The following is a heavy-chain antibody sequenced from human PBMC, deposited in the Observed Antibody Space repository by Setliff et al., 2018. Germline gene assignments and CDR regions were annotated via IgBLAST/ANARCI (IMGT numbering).Heavy chain of an antibody. CDR1: GYSFTNYW. J-gene: IGHJ4*02. CDR2: IYPDDSDA. CDR3: ARRPPLGDY. Sequence: PGESLKISCKGSGYSFTNYWIGWVRQMPGKGLEWMGIIYPDDSDARYSPSFRGQVTISVDKSTSTAYLQWSSLKASDTAMYYCARRPPLGDYWGQGTLVTVSS. D-gene: IGHD1-26*01. V-gene: IGHV5-51*01.